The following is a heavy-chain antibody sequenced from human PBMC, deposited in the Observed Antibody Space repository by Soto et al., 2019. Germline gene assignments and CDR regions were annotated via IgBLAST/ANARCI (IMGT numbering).Heavy chain of an antibody. D-gene: IGHD4-17*01. V-gene: IGHV1-46*01. CDR3: ARVPTMTTLGLWSFDS. J-gene: IGHJ3*02. CDR1: GYTFSNFH. CDR2: INPSGGGT. Sequence: QVQLVQSGAEVKKPGASVMVSCKASGYTFSNFHMHWARQAPGQGLEWMGIINPSGGGTNYAQKFQDRVTMTSDTSTSTFYMGLSSLRSDDTAVYYCARVPTMTTLGLWSFDSWGQGTMVTVSS.